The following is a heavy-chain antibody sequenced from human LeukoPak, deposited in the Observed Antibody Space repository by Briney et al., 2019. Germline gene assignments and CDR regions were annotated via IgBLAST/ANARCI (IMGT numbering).Heavy chain of an antibody. J-gene: IGHJ3*02. CDR1: GFTFDDYA. CDR2: ISWNSGSI. Sequence: GRSLRLSCAASGFTFDDYAMHWVRQAPGKGLEWVSGISWNSGSIGYADSVKGRFTISRDNAKNSLYLQMNSLRAEDTALYYCAKAFAPNYYDSSGYYFSAFDIWGQGTMVTVSS. CDR3: AKAFAPNYYDSSGYYFSAFDI. D-gene: IGHD3-22*01. V-gene: IGHV3-9*01.